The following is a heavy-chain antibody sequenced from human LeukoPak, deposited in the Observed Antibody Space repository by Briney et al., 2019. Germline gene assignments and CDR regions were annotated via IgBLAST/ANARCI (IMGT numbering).Heavy chain of an antibody. CDR1: GYTFIGYY. J-gene: IGHJ5*02. CDR2: INPKSGGT. CDR3: ARGQYYYDSSGYYTDINWFDP. V-gene: IGHV1-2*02. D-gene: IGHD3-22*01. Sequence: ASVKVSCKASGYTFIGYYMHWVRQAPGQGLEWVGWINPKSGGTKYAQKFQGRVTITRNTSISTAYMELSSLRSEDTAVYYCARGQYYYDSSGYYTDINWFDPWGQGTLVTVSS.